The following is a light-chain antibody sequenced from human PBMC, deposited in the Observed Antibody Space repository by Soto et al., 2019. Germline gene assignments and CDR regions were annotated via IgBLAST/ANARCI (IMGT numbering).Light chain of an antibody. CDR1: QGIGSI. CDR2: DAS. CDR3: QRYNNWPLT. J-gene: IGKJ4*01. Sequence: EIVMTQSPATLSVSPGEGATLSCRASQGIGSILAWYQHKPGQTPRLLIYDASTRATGVPVRFSGSGSGTEFTLTINSLQSEDFAVYYCQRYNNWPLTFGGGTKVDIK. V-gene: IGKV3-15*01.